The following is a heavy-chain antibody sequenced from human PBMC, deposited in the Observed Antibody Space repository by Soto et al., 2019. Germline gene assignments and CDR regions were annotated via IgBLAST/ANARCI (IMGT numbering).Heavy chain of an antibody. Sequence: QVQLVQSGAEVKKPGASVKVSCKAYGYTFTSYAMHWVRQAPGQRLEWMGWINAGNGNTKHSQKLQGRVTITRDTSASTAYMEMSSLRSEDTAVYYCARGPGGPDGPGDYWGQGTLVTVSS. J-gene: IGHJ4*02. CDR2: INAGNGNT. V-gene: IGHV1-3*01. D-gene: IGHD2-15*01. CDR1: GYTFTSYA. CDR3: ARGPGGPDGPGDY.